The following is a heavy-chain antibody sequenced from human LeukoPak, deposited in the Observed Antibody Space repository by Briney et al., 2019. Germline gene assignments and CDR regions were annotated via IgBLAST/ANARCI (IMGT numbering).Heavy chain of an antibody. CDR1: GFTFSTYA. J-gene: IGHJ4*02. V-gene: IGHV3-23*01. CDR2: ISGSGSGT. D-gene: IGHD5-24*01. Sequence: GGSLRLSCATSGFTFSTYAMSWVRQAPGKGLEWVSLISGSGSGTLYADSVKGRFTISRDNSKSMLYLHMNSLRADDTAVYYCARSGTEDGYNIYFDHWGQGTLVTVSS. CDR3: ARSGTEDGYNIYFDH.